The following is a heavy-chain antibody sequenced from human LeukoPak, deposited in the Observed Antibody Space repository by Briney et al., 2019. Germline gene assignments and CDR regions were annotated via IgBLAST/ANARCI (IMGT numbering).Heavy chain of an antibody. J-gene: IGHJ4*02. V-gene: IGHV3-66*01. CDR2: IYSGGST. D-gene: IGHD5-12*01. CDR3: AKDPVRVAGYDYVDY. Sequence: GGSLRLSCAASGFTVSSNYMSWVRQAPGKGLEWVSVIYSGGSTYYAGSVKGRFTISRDNSKNTLYLQMNSLRAEDTAVYYCAKDPVRVAGYDYVDYWGQGTLVTVSS. CDR1: GFTVSSNY.